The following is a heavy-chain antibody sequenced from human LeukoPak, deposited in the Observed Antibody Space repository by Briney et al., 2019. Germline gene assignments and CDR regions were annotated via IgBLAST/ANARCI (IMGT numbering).Heavy chain of an antibody. D-gene: IGHD3-22*01. CDR2: INPNSGDT. J-gene: IGHJ4*02. CDR3: ARGDSSPYYYFDY. Sequence: ASVKVSCKASGYTFTGYYLHWVRQAPGQGLEWMGWINPNSGDTNYAQKFQDRVTMTRDTSISTAYMELSRLRSDDTAVFYCARGDSSPYYYFDYWGQGTLVTVSS. V-gene: IGHV1-2*02. CDR1: GYTFTGYY.